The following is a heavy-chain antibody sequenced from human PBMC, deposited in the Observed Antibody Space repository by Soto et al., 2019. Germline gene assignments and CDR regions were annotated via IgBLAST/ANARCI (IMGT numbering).Heavy chain of an antibody. Sequence: LRLSCAVSGFSFSDYYMSWVRQAPGKGLEWVSYISGGSTKHYADSVKGRFTISRVNAKNLLYLQMNTLRAEDTAMYYCARVPITLSGVDYYYMDVWGKGTTVTVSS. CDR1: GFSFSDYY. CDR2: ISGGSTK. D-gene: IGHD3-3*01. V-gene: IGHV3-11*01. CDR3: ARVPITLSGVDYYYMDV. J-gene: IGHJ6*03.